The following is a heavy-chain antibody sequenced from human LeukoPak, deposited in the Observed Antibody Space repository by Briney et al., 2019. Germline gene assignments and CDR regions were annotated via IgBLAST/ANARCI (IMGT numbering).Heavy chain of an antibody. D-gene: IGHD6-19*01. CDR1: GFTFSSYG. CDR2: IRYEGSNE. CDR3: AKVYGVAGIDY. J-gene: IGHJ4*02. V-gene: IGHV3-30*02. Sequence: GGSLRLSCAASGFTFSSYGMYWVRQAPGKGMEWVAFIRYEGSNEYYADSVKGRFTISRDNSKNTLYLQMNSLRGEDTAVYYCAKVYGVAGIDYWGQGTLVTVSS.